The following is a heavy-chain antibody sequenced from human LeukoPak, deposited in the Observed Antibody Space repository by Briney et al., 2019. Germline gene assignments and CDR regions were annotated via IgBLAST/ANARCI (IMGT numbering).Heavy chain of an antibody. Sequence: SETLSLTCTVSGGSISSGSYYWSWIRQPAGKGLEWIGRIYTSGSTNYNPSLKSRVTISVDTSKNQFSLKLSSVTAADTAVYYCARALSSPTYYDFWSGPLDWFDPWGQGTLVTVSS. V-gene: IGHV4-61*02. J-gene: IGHJ5*02. CDR1: GGSISSGSYY. D-gene: IGHD3-3*01. CDR3: ARALSSPTYYDFWSGPLDWFDP. CDR2: IYTSGST.